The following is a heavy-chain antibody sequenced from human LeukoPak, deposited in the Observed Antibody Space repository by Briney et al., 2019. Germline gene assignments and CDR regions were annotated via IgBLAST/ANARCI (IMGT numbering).Heavy chain of an antibody. CDR1: GFTFTSYH. V-gene: IGHV3-7*01. J-gene: IGHJ1*01. D-gene: IGHD3/OR15-3a*01. Sequence: GGSLRLSCTASGFTFTSYHINWVRQAPGKGLEWVANIKQDGGEKSFVDSVKGRFTISRDIAKNSPYLQMNSLRPDDTAVYYCSDSNFQHWGRGTLVTVSS. CDR3: SDSNFQH. CDR2: IKQDGGEK.